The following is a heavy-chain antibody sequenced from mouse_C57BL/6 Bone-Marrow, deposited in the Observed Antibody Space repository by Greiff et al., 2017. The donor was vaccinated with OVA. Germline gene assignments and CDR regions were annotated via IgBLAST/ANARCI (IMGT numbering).Heavy chain of an antibody. CDR2: ISSGGSYT. J-gene: IGHJ4*01. CDR1: GFTFSSYG. V-gene: IGHV5-6*01. CDR3: ARRGMITRAMDY. D-gene: IGHD2-4*01. Sequence: EVQLQQSGGDLVKPGGSLKLSCAASGFTFSSYGMSWVRQTPDKRLEWVATISSGGSYTYYPDSVKGRFTISRDNAKNTLYLQMSSLKSEDTAMYYCARRGMITRAMDYWGQGTSVTVSS.